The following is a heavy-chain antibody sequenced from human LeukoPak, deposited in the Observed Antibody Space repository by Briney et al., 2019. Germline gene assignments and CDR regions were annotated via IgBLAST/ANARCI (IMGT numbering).Heavy chain of an antibody. J-gene: IGHJ4*02. Sequence: GGSLRLSCAASGFTLSTYWMQWVRQPAGKGLMWVSYISIDGNIKRYADSVKGRFTISRDDAKNTLYLEMSSLRAEDTAVYYCARGNPLIDYWGQGTLVTVSS. CDR1: GFTLSTYW. V-gene: IGHV3-74*01. CDR3: ARGNPLIDY. CDR2: ISIDGNIK.